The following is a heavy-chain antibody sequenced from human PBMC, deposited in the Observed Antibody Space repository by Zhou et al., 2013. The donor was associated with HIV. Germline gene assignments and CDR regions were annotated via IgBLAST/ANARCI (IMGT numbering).Heavy chain of an antibody. Sequence: QVQLVQSGAEVKKPGASVKVSCKASGYTFTGYYMHWVRQAPGQGLEWMGWINPNSGGTNYAQKFQGRVTMTRDTSISTAYMELSRLRSDDTAVYYCAGGYAYCGGDCYSPGNAFDIWGQGDNGHRLF. CDR2: INPNSGGT. V-gene: IGHV1-2*02. CDR3: AGGYAYCGGDCYSPGNAFDI. J-gene: IGHJ3*02. CDR1: GYTFTGYY. D-gene: IGHD2-21*02.